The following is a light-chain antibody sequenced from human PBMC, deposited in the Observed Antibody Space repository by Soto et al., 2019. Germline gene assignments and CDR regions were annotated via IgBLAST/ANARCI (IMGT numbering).Light chain of an antibody. J-gene: IGKJ5*01. Sequence: EIVLTQSPGTLSLSPGERATLSCRARQSVSSNYLAWYQQKPGQAPRLLIYGASSRATVIPDRFSGSASGTYFTLTISRLEPDNFAVYYCQHYGSSLSITFGQGTRLEIK. CDR1: QSVSSNY. CDR3: QHYGSSLSIT. V-gene: IGKV3-20*01. CDR2: GAS.